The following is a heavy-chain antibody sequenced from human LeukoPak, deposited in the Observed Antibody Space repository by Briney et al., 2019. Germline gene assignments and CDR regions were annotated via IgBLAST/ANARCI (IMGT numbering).Heavy chain of an antibody. CDR3: ARLSRFGLPSVGY. V-gene: IGHV4-34*01. CDR2: INHSGST. J-gene: IGHJ4*02. CDR1: GGSFSGYY. Sequence: PSETLSLTCAVYGGSFSGYYWSWIRQPPGKGLEWIGEINHSGSTNYNPSLKSRVTISVDTSKNQFSLKLSSVTAADTAVYYCARLSRFGLPSVGYWGQGTLVTVSS. D-gene: IGHD3-10*01.